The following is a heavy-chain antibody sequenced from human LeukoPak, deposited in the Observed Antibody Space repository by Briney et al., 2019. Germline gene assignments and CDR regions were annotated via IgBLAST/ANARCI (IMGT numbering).Heavy chain of an antibody. D-gene: IGHD3-22*01. CDR1: GYTLTELS. Sequence: ASVKVSCKVSGYTLTELSMHWVRQAPGKGLEWMGGFDPEDGETIYAQKFQGRVTMTEDTSTDTAYMELSGLRSEDTAVYYCARGALSSGYFYYYYGMDVWGQGTTVTVSS. V-gene: IGHV1-24*01. CDR3: ARGALSSGYFYYYYGMDV. CDR2: FDPEDGET. J-gene: IGHJ6*02.